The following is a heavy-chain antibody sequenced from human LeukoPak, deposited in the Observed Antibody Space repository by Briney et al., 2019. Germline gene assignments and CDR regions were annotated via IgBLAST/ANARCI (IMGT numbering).Heavy chain of an antibody. V-gene: IGHV4-30-4*08. J-gene: IGHJ6*03. CDR3: ARSNYDFWSGYYYYMDV. D-gene: IGHD3-3*01. CDR2: IYYSGST. Sequence: SQTLSLTCTVSGGSISSGDYYWSWIRQPPGKGLEWIGYIYYSGSTYYNPSLKSRVTISVDTSKNQFSLKQSSVTAADTAVYYCARSNYDFWSGYYYYMDVWGKGTTVTVSS. CDR1: GGSISSGDYY.